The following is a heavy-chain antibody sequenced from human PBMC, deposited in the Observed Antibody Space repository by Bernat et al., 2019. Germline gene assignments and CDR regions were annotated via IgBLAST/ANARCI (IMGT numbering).Heavy chain of an antibody. D-gene: IGHD2-2*01. CDR1: GFTFSSYA. CDR2: ISYDGRNK. Sequence: VQLVESGGGLVQPGGSLRLSCSASGFTFSSYAMHWVRQAPGKGLEWVAVISYDGRNKYYADSVKGRLTISRDNSQNTLYLQMNSLTAEDTAVYFCAKDRGVVVPAAVPGGFDYWGQGTLVTVSS. J-gene: IGHJ4*02. V-gene: IGHV3-30*04. CDR3: AKDRGVVVPAAVPGGFDY.